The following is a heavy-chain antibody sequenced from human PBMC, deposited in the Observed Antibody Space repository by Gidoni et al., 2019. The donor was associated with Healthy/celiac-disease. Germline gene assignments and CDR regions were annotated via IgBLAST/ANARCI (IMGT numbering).Heavy chain of an antibody. CDR3: ARMDFWSGYGVYYYYYMDV. J-gene: IGHJ6*03. CDR2: IIPIFGTA. CDR1: GGTFSRYA. V-gene: IGHV1-69*06. D-gene: IGHD3-3*01. Sequence: QVQLVQSGAEVKKPGSSVKVSCKASGGTFSRYAISWVRQATGQVLEWMRGIIPIFGTANYAQKFQGRVTITADKSTSTAYMGLSSLRSEDTAVYYCARMDFWSGYGVYYYYYMDVWGKGTTVTVSS.